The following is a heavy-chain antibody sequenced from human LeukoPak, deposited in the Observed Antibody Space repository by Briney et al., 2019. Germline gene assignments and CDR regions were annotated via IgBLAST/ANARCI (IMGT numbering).Heavy chain of an antibody. V-gene: IGHV4-59*12. CDR1: GGSISSYY. D-gene: IGHD6-13*01. CDR2: IYYSGST. J-gene: IGHJ4*02. Sequence: SETLSLTCTVSGGSISSYYWSWIRQPPGKGLEWIGYIYYSGSTNYNPSLKSRVTISVDRSKNQFSLKLSSVTAADTAVYYCARGSSYSSSWLAYYFDYWGQGTLVTVSS. CDR3: ARGSSYSSSWLAYYFDY.